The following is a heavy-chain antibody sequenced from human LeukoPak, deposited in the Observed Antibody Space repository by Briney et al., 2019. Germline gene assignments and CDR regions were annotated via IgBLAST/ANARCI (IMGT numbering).Heavy chain of an antibody. Sequence: PAETLSLTCTVSGGSISTYYWSWIRQPPGKGLEWIGYIYYSGNTDSNPSLKSRVTISVDTSKNQFSLNLRSVTAADTAVYYCARAGSGYYVLDHWGQGTLASVSS. J-gene: IGHJ4*02. CDR3: ARAGSGYYVLDH. CDR1: GGSISTYY. D-gene: IGHD5-12*01. CDR2: IYYSGNT. V-gene: IGHV4-59*01.